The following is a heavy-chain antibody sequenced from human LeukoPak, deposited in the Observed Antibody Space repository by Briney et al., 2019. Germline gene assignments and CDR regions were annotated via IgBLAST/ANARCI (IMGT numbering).Heavy chain of an antibody. CDR2: MNPNSGNT. CDR1: GYTFTSYD. Sequence: ASVKVSCKASGYTFTSYDINWVRQATGQGLEWMGWMNPNSGNTGYAQKFQGRVTMTRNTSISTAYMELSSLRSEDTAVYYCARRPTRSITMIVVVRYYYGMDVWGQGTPVTVSS. D-gene: IGHD3-22*01. J-gene: IGHJ6*02. V-gene: IGHV1-8*01. CDR3: ARRPTRSITMIVVVRYYYGMDV.